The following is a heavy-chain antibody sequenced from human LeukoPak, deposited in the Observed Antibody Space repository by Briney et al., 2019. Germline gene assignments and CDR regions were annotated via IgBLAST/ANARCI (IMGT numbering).Heavy chain of an antibody. CDR3: AREIRFSNTGGWFDP. J-gene: IGHJ5*02. Sequence: PSETLSLTCTVSGGSISSYYWSWIRQPPGKGLEWIGYIYYSGSTNYNPSLKSRVTISVDTSKNQFSLKLSSVTAADTAVYYCAREIRFSNTGGWFDPWGQGTLVTVSS. V-gene: IGHV4-59*01. CDR2: IYYSGST. CDR1: GGSISSYY. D-gene: IGHD6-13*01.